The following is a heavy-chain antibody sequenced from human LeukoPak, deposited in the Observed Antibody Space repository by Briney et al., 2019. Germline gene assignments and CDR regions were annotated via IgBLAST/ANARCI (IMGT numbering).Heavy chain of an antibody. Sequence: PGGSLRLSCAASGFTFGLYTMNWVRQAPGQGLEWVSSISSSSGYIYYADSVKGRFTISGDNAENSLYLQMNSLRAEDTAIYFCAREDYGSGWTGWFDPWGQGTLVTVSS. V-gene: IGHV3-21*01. D-gene: IGHD6-19*01. J-gene: IGHJ5*02. CDR2: ISSSSGYI. CDR3: AREDYGSGWTGWFDP. CDR1: GFTFGLYT.